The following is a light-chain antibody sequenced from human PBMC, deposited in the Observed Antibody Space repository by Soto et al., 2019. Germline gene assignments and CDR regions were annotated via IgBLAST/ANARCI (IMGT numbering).Light chain of an antibody. Sequence: QPVLTQPPSVSGAPGQRVTISCTGSSSNIGAGYDVDWYQQLPGTAPKLLIYTNNNRPSGVPDRFSGSKSGTSASLAITGLQAEDEADYYCQSFDSSLVNYVFGTGTKLTVL. J-gene: IGLJ1*01. CDR1: SSNIGAGYD. V-gene: IGLV1-40*01. CDR3: QSFDSSLVNYV. CDR2: TNN.